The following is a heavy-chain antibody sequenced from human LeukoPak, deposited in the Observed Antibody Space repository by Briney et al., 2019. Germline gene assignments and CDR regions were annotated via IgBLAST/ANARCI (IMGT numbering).Heavy chain of an antibody. CDR1: GGTFSSYA. Sequence: ASVKVSCKASGGTFSSYAISWVRQAPGQGLEWMGWINPNSGGTNYAQKFQGRVTMTRDTSISTAYMELSRLRSDDTAVYYCARVTVPAASWFDPWGQGTLVTVSS. CDR2: INPNSGGT. D-gene: IGHD2-2*01. J-gene: IGHJ5*02. V-gene: IGHV1-2*02. CDR3: ARVTVPAASWFDP.